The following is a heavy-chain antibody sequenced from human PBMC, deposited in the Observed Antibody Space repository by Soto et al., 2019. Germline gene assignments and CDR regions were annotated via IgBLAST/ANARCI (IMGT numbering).Heavy chain of an antibody. CDR2: IYSGGST. CDR3: ARERDGHNPNWFDL. J-gene: IGHJ5*02. Sequence: EVQVVETGGGLIQPGGSLRLSCAVSGFTVSSNYMSWVRQPPGKGPEWVSDIYSGGSTYYADSVKGRFTISRDNSKNTLYLQMNSLRAEDTAVYYRARERDGHNPNWFDLWGQGTPVTVSS. CDR1: GFTVSSNY. V-gene: IGHV3-53*02.